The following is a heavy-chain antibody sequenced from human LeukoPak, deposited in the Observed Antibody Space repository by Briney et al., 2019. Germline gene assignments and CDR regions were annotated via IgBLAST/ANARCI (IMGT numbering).Heavy chain of an antibody. CDR1: GYTFTSYG. V-gene: IGHV1-18*01. CDR2: ISAYNGNT. Sequence: AAVKVSCKASGYTFTSYGISWVRQAPGQGLEWMGWISAYNGNTNYAQKLQGRVTMTTDTSTSTAYMELRSLRSDDTAVYYCAKPVPDYDILTGYYLWGQGTLVTVSS. D-gene: IGHD3-9*01. J-gene: IGHJ4*02. CDR3: AKPVPDYDILTGYYL.